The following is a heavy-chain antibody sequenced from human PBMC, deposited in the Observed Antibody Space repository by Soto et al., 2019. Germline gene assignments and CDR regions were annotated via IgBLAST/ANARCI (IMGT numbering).Heavy chain of an antibody. D-gene: IGHD2-21*02. CDR2: INAGNGNT. CDR3: ARFGGNSLPFDY. CDR1: GYTFTRYA. V-gene: IGHV1-3*01. J-gene: IGHJ4*02. Sequence: ASVKVSCKASGYTFTRYAMQWVRQAPGQRLEWMGWINAGNGNTKYSQKFQGRVTITTDTSTSTAYMELRSLRSDDTAVYYCARFGGNSLPFDYWGQGTLVTVS.